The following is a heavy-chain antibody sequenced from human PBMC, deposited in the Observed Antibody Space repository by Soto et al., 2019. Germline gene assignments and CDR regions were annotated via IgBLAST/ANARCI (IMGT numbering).Heavy chain of an antibody. CDR2: INHNNCGS. D-gene: IGHD5-12*01. CDR1: VYIFTGYY. J-gene: IGHJ4*02. Sequence: GSVKVSCKASVYIFTGYYIHWVRQAPGRGLAWMGWINHNNCGSHSAQRFQGRVNMTRDTSISTAYMELSSLRSDDSAVYYCAQYRYSGYNSQFDYWGQGTLVTVSS. CDR3: AQYRYSGYNSQFDY. V-gene: IGHV1-2*02.